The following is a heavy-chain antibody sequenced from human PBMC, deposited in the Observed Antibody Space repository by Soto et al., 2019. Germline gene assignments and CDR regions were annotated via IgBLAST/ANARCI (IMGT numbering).Heavy chain of an antibody. CDR2: IWYDGDNK. Sequence: QVQLVESGGGVVQPGRSLRLSCAASGFNFDNYVMHWVRQAPGKGLEWVALIWYDGDNKNYEDSVRGRFTISRDNSKNTLYLQMNSLRAEDTAVYYCARDRDCSRTSCYRYHFEYWGQGTQVTVSS. V-gene: IGHV3-33*01. CDR1: GFNFDNYV. CDR3: ARDRDCSRTSCYRYHFEY. D-gene: IGHD2-2*01. J-gene: IGHJ4*02.